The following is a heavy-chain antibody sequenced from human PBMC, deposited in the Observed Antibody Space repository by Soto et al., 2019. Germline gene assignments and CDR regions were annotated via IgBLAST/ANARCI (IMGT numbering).Heavy chain of an antibody. CDR3: ARLRPPGNWFDP. CDR1: GGSISSSSYY. Sequence: SETLSLTCTVSGGSISSSSYYWVWIRQPPGKGLEWIADVYYSGTTHYNPSLKSRVTISVDTSKNQFSLRLSSVTAADTAVYYCARLRPPGNWFDPWGQGTLVTVSS. J-gene: IGHJ5*02. V-gene: IGHV4-39*01. CDR2: VYYSGTT.